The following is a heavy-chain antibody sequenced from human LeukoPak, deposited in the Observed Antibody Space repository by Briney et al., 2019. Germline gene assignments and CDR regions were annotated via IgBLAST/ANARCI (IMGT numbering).Heavy chain of an antibody. CDR3: ARGPPSRDGYTPFDY. CDR1: GYSYTGYY. V-gene: IGHV1-2*02. CDR2: INPNSGDT. J-gene: IGHJ4*02. D-gene: IGHD5-24*01. Sequence: ASVKVSCKASGYSYTGYYIHWVRQAPEEGLEWMGWINPNSGDTKFAQTFQGRVTMTRDTSISTAYMELSGLRSDDTAMYYCARGPPSRDGYTPFDYWGQGTLVTVSS.